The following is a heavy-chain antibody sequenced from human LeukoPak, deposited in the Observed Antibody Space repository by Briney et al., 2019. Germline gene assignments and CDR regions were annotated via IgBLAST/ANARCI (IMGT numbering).Heavy chain of an antibody. CDR1: GFTFSSYS. CDR2: ISSSGSTI. D-gene: IGHD3-10*01. Sequence: GGSLRLSCAASGFTFSSYSMNWVRQAPGKGLEWVSYISSSGSTIYYADSVKGRFTISRDNAKNSLYLQMNSLRAEDTAVYYCAREDRLWFGESYRPPFDYWGQGTLVTVSS. CDR3: AREDRLWFGESYRPPFDY. V-gene: IGHV3-48*04. J-gene: IGHJ4*02.